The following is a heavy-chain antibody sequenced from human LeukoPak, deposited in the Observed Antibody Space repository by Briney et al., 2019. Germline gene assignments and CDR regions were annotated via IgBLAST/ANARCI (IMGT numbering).Heavy chain of an antibody. CDR3: TRHVMDTAMAFDY. CDR2: IRSKANSYAT. J-gene: IGHJ4*02. D-gene: IGHD5-18*01. CDR1: GFTFSGSA. V-gene: IGHV3-73*01. Sequence: GGSLRLSCAASGFTFSGSAMHWVRQASGKGLEWVGRIRSKANSYATAYAASVKGRFTISRDDSKNTAYLQMNSLKTEDTAVYYCTRHVMDTAMAFDYWGQGTLVTVSS.